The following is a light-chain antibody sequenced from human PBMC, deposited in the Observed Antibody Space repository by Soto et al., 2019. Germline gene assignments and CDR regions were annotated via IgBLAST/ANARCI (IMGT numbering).Light chain of an antibody. CDR1: QSVSSN. CDR3: QQYNNWPPHT. J-gene: IGKJ2*01. CDR2: GAS. V-gene: IGKV3-15*01. Sequence: EIVMTQSPATLSVSPGERATLSCRASQSVSSNLAWYQQKPGQAPRLLIYGASTRATGIPARFSGSRSGTEFTLTINSLQSEDFAVYYCQQYNNWPPHTFGQGTKLEIK.